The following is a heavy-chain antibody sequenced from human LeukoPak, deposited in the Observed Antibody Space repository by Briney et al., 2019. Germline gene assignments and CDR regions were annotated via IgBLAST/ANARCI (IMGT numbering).Heavy chain of an antibody. J-gene: IGHJ4*02. CDR2: IDPSGGST. CDR3: ARVNAGTTDY. D-gene: IGHD1-1*01. Sequence: ASVTVSCMASGYTFTNYYMHSLRQPPGQGLEWKGIIDPSGGSTSCAQKFQGRVSMTRDTSTSTVYMELSSLRAWDTAVYYCARVNAGTTDYGGRGTLVTVSS. CDR1: GYTFTNYY. V-gene: IGHV1-46*01.